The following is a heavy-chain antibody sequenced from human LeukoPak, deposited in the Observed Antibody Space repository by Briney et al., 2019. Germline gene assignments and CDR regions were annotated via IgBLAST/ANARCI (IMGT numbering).Heavy chain of an antibody. CDR1: GFTFSSYA. V-gene: IGHV3-30-3*01. J-gene: IGHJ6*02. CDR3: ARGAVPAAIDYYGMDV. Sequence: GGSLRLSCAASGFTFSSYAMHWVRQAPGKGLEWVAVISYDGSNKYYADSVKGRFTISRDNSKNTLYLQMNSLRAEDTAVYYCARGAVPAAIDYYGMDVWGQGTTVTVSS. CDR2: ISYDGSNK. D-gene: IGHD2-2*01.